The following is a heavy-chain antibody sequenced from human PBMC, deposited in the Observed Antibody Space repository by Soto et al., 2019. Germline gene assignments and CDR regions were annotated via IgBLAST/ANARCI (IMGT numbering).Heavy chain of an antibody. Sequence: SETLSLTCNMSGDSYSISTYSWSWIRQPPGKALQWIGFIYQSGVTSYNPSLASRVSISLDRSNNQCSLKLKSVTAADTAVYFCAGMPYTSGLRFDTWGPGTLVTVSS. V-gene: IGHV4-30-2*01. D-gene: IGHD6-19*01. CDR3: AGMPYTSGLRFDT. CDR2: IYQSGVT. J-gene: IGHJ5*02. CDR1: GDSYSISTYS.